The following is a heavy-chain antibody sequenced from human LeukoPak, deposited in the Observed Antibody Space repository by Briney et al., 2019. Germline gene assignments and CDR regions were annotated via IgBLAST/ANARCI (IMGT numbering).Heavy chain of an antibody. CDR3: ARRAVGGYFDY. J-gene: IGHJ4*02. D-gene: IGHD2-15*01. CDR2: IYHSGST. V-gene: IGHV4-38-2*01. CDR1: GYSISSGYY. Sequence: SETLSLTCAVSGYSISSGYYWGWIRQPPGKGMEWIGSIYHSGSTYYNPSLKSRVTISVDTSKNQFSLKLSSVTAADTAVYYCARRAVGGYFDYWGQGTLVTVSS.